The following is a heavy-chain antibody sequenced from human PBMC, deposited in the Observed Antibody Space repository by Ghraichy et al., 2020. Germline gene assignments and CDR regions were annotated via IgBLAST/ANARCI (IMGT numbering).Heavy chain of an antibody. CDR1: GFSVISNY. Sequence: GGSLRLSCAASGFSVISNYMSWVRQAPGKGLEWVSLIHGRGTTSYIDSVKGRFTITRDNSVNAVYLQLQSLRAEDTAVYYCASGGTAGALDLWGQGTLVTVAS. V-gene: IGHV3-66*01. D-gene: IGHD6-13*01. CDR3: ASGGTAGALDL. J-gene: IGHJ4*02. CDR2: IHGRGTT.